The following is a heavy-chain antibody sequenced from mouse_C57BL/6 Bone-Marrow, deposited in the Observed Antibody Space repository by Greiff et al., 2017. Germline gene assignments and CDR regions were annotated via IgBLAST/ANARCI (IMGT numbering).Heavy chain of an antibody. J-gene: IGHJ2*01. CDR2: ISSGGSTI. D-gene: IGHD1-1*01. Sequence: EVMLVESGGGLVKPGGSLKLSCAASGFTFSDYGMHWVRQAPEKGLEWVAYISSGGSTIYYADTVKGRFTITRDDAKNTLFLQMTSLRSEDTAMYYCARRSSPYYFDYWGQGTTLTVSS. V-gene: IGHV5-17*01. CDR3: ARRSSPYYFDY. CDR1: GFTFSDYG.